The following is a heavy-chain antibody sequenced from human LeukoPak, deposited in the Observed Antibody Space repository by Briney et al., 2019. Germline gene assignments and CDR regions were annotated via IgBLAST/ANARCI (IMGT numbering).Heavy chain of an antibody. V-gene: IGHV1-69*04. CDR2: IIPILGIA. CDR3: ARDSSPEGFDY. Sequence: GVSVKVSCKASGGTFSSYTISWVRQAPGQGLEWMGRIIPILGIANYAQKFQGRVTITADKSTSTAYMELSSLRSEDTAVYYCARDSSPEGFDYWGQGTLVTVSS. D-gene: IGHD6-13*01. J-gene: IGHJ4*02. CDR1: GGTFSSYT.